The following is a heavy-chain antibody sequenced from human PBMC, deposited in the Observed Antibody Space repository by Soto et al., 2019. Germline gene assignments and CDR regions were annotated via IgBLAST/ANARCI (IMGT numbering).Heavy chain of an antibody. CDR1: GYTFTSYA. Sequence: ASVKVSCKASGYTFTSYAMHWVRQAPGQRLEWMGWINAGNGNTKYSQKFQGRVTITRDTSASTAYMELSSLRSEDTAVYYCAREGSLTGTTDPLDYWGQGTLVTVSS. CDR3: AREGSLTGTTDPLDY. V-gene: IGHV1-3*01. J-gene: IGHJ4*02. CDR2: INAGNGNT. D-gene: IGHD1-7*01.